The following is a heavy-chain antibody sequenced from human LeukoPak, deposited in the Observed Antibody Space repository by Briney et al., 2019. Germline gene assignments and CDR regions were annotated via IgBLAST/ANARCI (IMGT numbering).Heavy chain of an antibody. V-gene: IGHV3-7*03. Sequence: TGGSLRLSCAASGFTFSSYAMSWVRQAPGKGLEWVANIKQDGSEKYYVDSVKGRFTISRDNAKNSLYLQMNSLRAEDTAVYYCARDWGSSWSEFDYWGQGTLVTVSS. D-gene: IGHD6-13*01. CDR1: GFTFSSYA. CDR3: ARDWGSSWSEFDY. CDR2: IKQDGSEK. J-gene: IGHJ4*02.